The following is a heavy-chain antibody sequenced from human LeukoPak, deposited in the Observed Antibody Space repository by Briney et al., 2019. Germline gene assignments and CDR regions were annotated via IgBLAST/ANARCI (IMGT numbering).Heavy chain of an antibody. Sequence: PSETLSLTCAVYGGSFSGYYWSWIRQPPGKGLEWIGEINHSGSTNYNPSLKSRVTISVDTSKNQFSLKLSSVTAADTAVYYCARLHPAYYFDYWGQGTLVTVSS. CDR2: INHSGST. CDR1: GGSFSGYY. V-gene: IGHV4-34*01. CDR3: ARLHPAYYFDY. J-gene: IGHJ4*02.